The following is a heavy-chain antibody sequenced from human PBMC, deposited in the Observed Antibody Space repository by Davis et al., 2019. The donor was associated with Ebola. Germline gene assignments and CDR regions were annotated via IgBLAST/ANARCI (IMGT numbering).Heavy chain of an antibody. J-gene: IGHJ4*02. D-gene: IGHD6-6*01. Sequence: AASVKVSCKASGYTFTSYDINWVRQATGQGLEWMGWMNPNSGNTGYAQKFQGRVTITADESTSTAYMELSSLRSEDTAVYYCARESRRSFDYWGQGTLVTVSS. V-gene: IGHV1-8*01. CDR1: GYTFTSYD. CDR3: ARESRRSFDY. CDR2: MNPNSGNT.